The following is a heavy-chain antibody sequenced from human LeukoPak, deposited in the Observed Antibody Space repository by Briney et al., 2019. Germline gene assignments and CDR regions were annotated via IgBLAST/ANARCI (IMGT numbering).Heavy chain of an antibody. CDR2: IYHSGST. CDR3: ARDSSSGTAMVKLSGYYYGMDV. Sequence: PSETLSVTCTVSGGSICSGGYYWSWIRQPPGKGLEWIGYIYHSGSTYYNPSLKSRVTISVDTSKNQFSLKLSSVTAADTAVYYCARDSSSGTAMVKLSGYYYGMDVWGQGTTVTVSS. J-gene: IGHJ6*02. V-gene: IGHV4-30-2*05. CDR1: GGSICSGGYY. D-gene: IGHD5-18*01.